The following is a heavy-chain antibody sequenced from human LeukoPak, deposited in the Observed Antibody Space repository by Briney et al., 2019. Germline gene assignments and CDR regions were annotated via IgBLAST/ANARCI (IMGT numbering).Heavy chain of an antibody. V-gene: IGHV3-43*01. CDR1: GFTFDDYT. CDR2: IGWDGGST. J-gene: IGHJ4*02. Sequence: GRSLRLSCAASGFTFDDYTMHWVRQAPGKGLEWVSLIGWDGGSTYYADSVKGRFTISRDNSKNSLYLQMNSLRTEDTALYFCAKDHYYGSGSYSRWVYFDYWGQGTLVTVSS. CDR3: AKDHYYGSGSYSRWVYFDY. D-gene: IGHD3-10*01.